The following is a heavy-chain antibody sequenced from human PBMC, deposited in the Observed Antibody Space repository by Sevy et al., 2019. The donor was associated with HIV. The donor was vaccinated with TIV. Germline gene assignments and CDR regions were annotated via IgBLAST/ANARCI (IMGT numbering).Heavy chain of an antibody. J-gene: IGHJ6*02. V-gene: IGHV4-59*01. Sequence: SETLSLTCTVSGGSINPYYWNWIRQPPGKGLEWIGYIYYSGSTNYNPSLKSRVTISVDTSKNQFSLKLNSVTAADTAVYFCARGGGLTDYGMDVWGQGTTVTVSS. CDR2: IYYSGST. D-gene: IGHD3-16*01. CDR3: ARGGGLTDYGMDV. CDR1: GGSINPYY.